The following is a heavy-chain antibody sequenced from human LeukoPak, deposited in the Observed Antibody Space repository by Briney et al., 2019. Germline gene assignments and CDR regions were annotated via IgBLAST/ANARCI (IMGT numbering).Heavy chain of an antibody. CDR3: ARHHYYDSSGYKPVYAFDI. D-gene: IGHD3-22*01. Sequence: SETLSLTCAVYGGSFSGYYWSWIRQPPGKGLEWIGEINHSGSTNYNPSLKSRVTISVDTSKNQFSLKLSSVTAADTAVYYCARHHYYDSSGYKPVYAFDIWGQGTMVTVSS. J-gene: IGHJ3*02. V-gene: IGHV4-34*01. CDR1: GGSFSGYY. CDR2: INHSGST.